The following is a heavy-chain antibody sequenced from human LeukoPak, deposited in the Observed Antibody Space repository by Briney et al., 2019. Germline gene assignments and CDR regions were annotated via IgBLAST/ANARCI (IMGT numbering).Heavy chain of an antibody. V-gene: IGHV4-4*07. Sequence: SETLSLTCTVSGGSISSYYWSWIRQPAGKGLEWIGRIYTSGSTNYNPSLKSRVTMSVDTSKNQFSLKLSSVTAADTAVYYCARDVGQVRGVIPYCNWFDPWGQGTLVTVSS. J-gene: IGHJ5*02. CDR1: GGSISSYY. CDR2: IYTSGST. CDR3: ARDVGQVRGVIPYCNWFDP. D-gene: IGHD3-10*01.